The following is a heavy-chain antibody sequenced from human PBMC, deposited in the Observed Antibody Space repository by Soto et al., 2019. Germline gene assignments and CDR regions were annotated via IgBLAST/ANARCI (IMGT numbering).Heavy chain of an antibody. CDR2: ISAYNGNT. V-gene: IGHV1-18*01. CDR1: GYTFTSYG. Sequence: ASVKVSCKASGYTFTSYGISWVRQAPGQGLEWMGWISAYNGNTNYAQKLQGRVTMTTDTSTSTAYMELRSLRSDDTAVYYCARPGGDSGNPRYYYYYGMDVWGQGTTVTVSS. CDR3: ARPGGDSGNPRYYYYYGMDV. D-gene: IGHD1-26*01. J-gene: IGHJ6*02.